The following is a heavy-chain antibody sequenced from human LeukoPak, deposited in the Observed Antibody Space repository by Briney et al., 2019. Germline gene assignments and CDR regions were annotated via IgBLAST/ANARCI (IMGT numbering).Heavy chain of an antibody. D-gene: IGHD6-13*01. J-gene: IGHJ4*02. CDR3: ARLAGSSWSDFDY. Sequence: PGESLKISCKGSGYRFTNYWIGWVRPMPGKGLEWMGIINPGDSDTRYSPSFQGQVTISADKSISTAYLQWSSLKASDTAMYYCARLAGSSWSDFDYWGQGTLVTISS. V-gene: IGHV5-51*01. CDR1: GYRFTNYW. CDR2: INPGDSDT.